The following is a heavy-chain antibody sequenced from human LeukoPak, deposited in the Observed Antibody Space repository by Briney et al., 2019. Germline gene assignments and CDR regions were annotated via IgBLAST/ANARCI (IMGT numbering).Heavy chain of an antibody. Sequence: GGSLRLSCTASEFTFSSYWMSWVRQAPGKGLEWVANIKQDGSEKDYVDSVKGRFTISRDNSKNTLYLQMNSLRAEDTAVYYCARSQTGGTFDYWGQGALVTVSS. D-gene: IGHD1-26*01. J-gene: IGHJ4*02. CDR1: EFTFSSYW. CDR3: ARSQTGGTFDY. CDR2: IKQDGSEK. V-gene: IGHV3-7*01.